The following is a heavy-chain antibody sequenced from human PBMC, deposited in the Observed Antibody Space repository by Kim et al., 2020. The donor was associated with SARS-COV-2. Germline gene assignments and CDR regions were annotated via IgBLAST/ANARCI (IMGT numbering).Heavy chain of an antibody. CDR3: AKSDCAGGTCFLINY. CDR2: IGGSDGTT. D-gene: IGHD2-8*02. J-gene: IGHJ1*01. V-gene: IGHV3-23*01. CDR1: GFTFSDHA. Sequence: GGSLRLSCAASGFTFSDHAMNWVRQAPGRGLEWVSGIGGSDGTTYYSDSVKGRFTISRDNSRNTLFLLMIALRAEDTAIYYCAKSDCAGGTCFLINYWG.